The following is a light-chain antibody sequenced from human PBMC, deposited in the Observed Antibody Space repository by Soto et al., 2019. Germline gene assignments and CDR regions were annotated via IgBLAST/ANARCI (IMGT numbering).Light chain of an antibody. CDR1: QSVSSN. Sequence: EIVMTQSPASLSVLPGERATLSCRASQSVSSNLAWYQHKPGQTPRLLIYGASTRATGIPARFSGSGSGTEFTLTISSLQSEDFAVYYCQQYNNWLPWTFGQGTKVEIK. J-gene: IGKJ1*01. CDR3: QQYNNWLPWT. CDR2: GAS. V-gene: IGKV3-15*01.